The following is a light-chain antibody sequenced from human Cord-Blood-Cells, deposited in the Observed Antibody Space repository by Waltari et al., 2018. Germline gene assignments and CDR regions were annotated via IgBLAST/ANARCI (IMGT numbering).Light chain of an antibody. CDR1: SRDVGGYNY. Sequence: QSPLTQPAPASGSPGQAIPISRTGTSRDVGGYNYVSWYQQHPGKAPKLLIYDVSKRPSGVSHRFSGSKSGNTASLTISGLQAEDEADYYCSSYTSSSTLVFGTGTKVTVL. V-gene: IGLV2-14*01. CDR2: DVS. J-gene: IGLJ1*01. CDR3: SSYTSSSTLV.